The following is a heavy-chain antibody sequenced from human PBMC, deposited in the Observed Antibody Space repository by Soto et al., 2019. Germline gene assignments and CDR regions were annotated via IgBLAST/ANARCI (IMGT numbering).Heavy chain of an antibody. CDR1: GGSISSGDYY. CDR3: TRQDTAMVKDY. J-gene: IGHJ4*02. V-gene: IGHV4-30-4*01. CDR2: IYYSGST. D-gene: IGHD5-18*01. Sequence: PSETLSLTCTVSGGSISSGDYYWSWIRQPPGKGLEWIGYIYYSGSTYYNPSLKSRVTISVDTSKNQFSLKLSSVTAEDTAVYYCTRQDTAMVKDYWGQGTLVTVSS.